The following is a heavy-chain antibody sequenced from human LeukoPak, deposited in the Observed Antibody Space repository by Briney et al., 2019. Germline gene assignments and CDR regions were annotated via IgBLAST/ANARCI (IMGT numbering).Heavy chain of an antibody. Sequence: GASVKVSCKASVYTFNKYGISWVRQAPGQGLEWMGWISCYNGDTNYAQKLQGRVTLSTDTPTTTVYMELRSLRSDDMAVYYCARDPSNTSGWKTWFDTWGQGTPVTVSS. CDR3: ARDPSNTSGWKTWFDT. V-gene: IGHV1-18*03. CDR2: ISCYNGDT. CDR1: VYTFNKYG. D-gene: IGHD6-19*01. J-gene: IGHJ5*02.